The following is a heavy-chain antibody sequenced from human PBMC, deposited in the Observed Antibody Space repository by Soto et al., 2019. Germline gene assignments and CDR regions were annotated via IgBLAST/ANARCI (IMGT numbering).Heavy chain of an antibody. V-gene: IGHV1-46*01. Sequence: SVKVSCKASGYTLTSYYLHWVRQASGQEHEWMGVIKPSGGITDDAQKFQDRVSMTSDTSTSTVYMVLSSLRSEDTAIYYWARGISTTRYYYYYGMDVWGQGTTVTVSS. J-gene: IGHJ6*02. CDR2: IKPSGGIT. D-gene: IGHD2-2*01. CDR3: ARGISTTRYYYYYGMDV. CDR1: GYTLTSYY.